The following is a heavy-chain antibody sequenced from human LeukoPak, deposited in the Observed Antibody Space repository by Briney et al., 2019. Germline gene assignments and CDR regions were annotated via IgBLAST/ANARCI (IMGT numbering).Heavy chain of an antibody. Sequence: AGGSLRLSCAASGFTFSSYAMSWVRQAPGKGLEWVSAISGSGGSTYYADSVKGRFTISRDNSKNTLYLQMNSLRAEDTAVYYCAKDTYSSGWYSSFDYWGQGTLVTVSS. D-gene: IGHD6-19*01. CDR2: ISGSGGST. V-gene: IGHV3-23*01. J-gene: IGHJ4*02. CDR3: AKDTYSSGWYSSFDY. CDR1: GFTFSSYA.